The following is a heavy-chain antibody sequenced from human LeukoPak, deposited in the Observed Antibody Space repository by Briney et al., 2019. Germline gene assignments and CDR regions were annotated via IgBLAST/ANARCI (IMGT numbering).Heavy chain of an antibody. CDR1: GFTFSSYG. Sequence: PGGSLRLSCAASGFTFSSYGMHWVRQAPGKGLEWVAFIRYDGSNKYYADSVMGRFTISRDNSKNTLYLQMNSLRAEDTAVYYCAKDGAGQYCSSTSCPPYFDYWGQGTLVTVSS. CDR3: AKDGAGQYCSSTSCPPYFDY. V-gene: IGHV3-30*02. D-gene: IGHD2-2*01. J-gene: IGHJ4*02. CDR2: IRYDGSNK.